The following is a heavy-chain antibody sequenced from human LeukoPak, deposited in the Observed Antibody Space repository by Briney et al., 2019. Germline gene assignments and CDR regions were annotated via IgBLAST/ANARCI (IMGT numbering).Heavy chain of an antibody. V-gene: IGHV4-59*12. J-gene: IGHJ4*02. CDR3: ARTPQGDNYFDY. Sequence: PSETLSLTCTVSGGSISSYYWSWIRQPPGKGLEWIAYIYHTGSTNYNPSLKSRVTMSVDTSNNQLSLMMTSVTAADTAVFYCARTPQGDNYFDYWGQGHLVTVSS. CDR2: IYHTGST. D-gene: IGHD3-9*01. CDR1: GGSISSYY.